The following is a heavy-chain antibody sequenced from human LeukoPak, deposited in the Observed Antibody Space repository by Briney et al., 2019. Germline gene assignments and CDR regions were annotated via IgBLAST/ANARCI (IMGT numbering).Heavy chain of an antibody. D-gene: IGHD3-10*01. CDR2: ISDSGDST. J-gene: IGHJ4*02. CDR1: GFTLSNYA. Sequence: GGSLRLSCAASGFTLSNYAMSWVRQAPGKGLERVSSISDSGDSTYYADSVKGRFSISRDNSKNTLYLQMNSLRAEDTAVYYCLVRESPHFDYWGQGTLVTVSS. CDR3: LVRESPHFDY. V-gene: IGHV3-23*01.